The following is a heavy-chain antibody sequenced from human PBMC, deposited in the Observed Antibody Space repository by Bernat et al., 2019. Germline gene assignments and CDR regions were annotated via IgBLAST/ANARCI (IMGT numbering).Heavy chain of an antibody. CDR1: GFTFSSYG. Sequence: QVQLVESGGGVVQPGGSLRLSCAASGFTFSSYGMHWVRQAPGKGLEWVAFIRYDGSNKYYADSVKGRFTISRDNSKNTLYLQMNSLRAEDTAVYYCAKDPVKRDCSGGSCYSPDVYWGQGTLVTVSS. V-gene: IGHV3-30*02. CDR3: AKDPVKRDCSGGSCYSPDVY. J-gene: IGHJ4*02. CDR2: IRYDGSNK. D-gene: IGHD2-15*01.